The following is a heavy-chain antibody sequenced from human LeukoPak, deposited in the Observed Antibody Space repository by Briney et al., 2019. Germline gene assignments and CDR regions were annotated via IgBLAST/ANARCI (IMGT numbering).Heavy chain of an antibody. V-gene: IGHV4-31*03. CDR2: IFYSGSA. Sequence: SQTLSLTCTVSGGSISSGDYYWNWIRQHPEKSLEWIGYIFYSGSAYYNPSLKSRVTISVDTSKNQFSLKPSSVTAVDTAVYYCARGSTLIRGFDYWGQGTLVTVSS. J-gene: IGHJ4*02. D-gene: IGHD3-10*01. CDR1: GGSISSGDYY. CDR3: ARGSTLIRGFDY.